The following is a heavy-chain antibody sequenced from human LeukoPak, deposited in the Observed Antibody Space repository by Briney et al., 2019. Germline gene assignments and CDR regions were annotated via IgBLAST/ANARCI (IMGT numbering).Heavy chain of an antibody. CDR2: INSDGSST. V-gene: IGHV3-74*01. D-gene: IGHD5-18*01. Sequence: GGYLRLSCAAPGFTFSSYWLHWVRQAPGKGLVWVSRINSDGSSTSYADSVKGRFTISRDNAKNPLYLQVNSLRAEDTAVYYCARDTAMANYFDYWGQGTLVTVSS. J-gene: IGHJ4*02. CDR3: ARDTAMANYFDY. CDR1: GFTFSSYW.